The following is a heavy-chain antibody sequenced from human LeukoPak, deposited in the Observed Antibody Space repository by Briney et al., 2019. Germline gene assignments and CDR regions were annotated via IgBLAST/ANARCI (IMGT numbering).Heavy chain of an antibody. CDR2: MYTSGST. CDR3: ARGGLEYQLLSYFDY. Sequence: SETLSLTCSVSGGSMSSYYWIWIRQPAGRGLEWIGSMYTSGSTNYNPSLKSRLTMSIDTSKNQFSLKLSSVTAADTAVYYCARGGLEYQLLSYFDYWGQGTLVTASS. CDR1: GGSMSSYY. J-gene: IGHJ4*02. D-gene: IGHD2-2*01. V-gene: IGHV4-4*07.